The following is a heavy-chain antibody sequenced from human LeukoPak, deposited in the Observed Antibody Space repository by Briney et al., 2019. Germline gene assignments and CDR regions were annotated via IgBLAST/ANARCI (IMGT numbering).Heavy chain of an antibody. CDR2: ISSSGGST. D-gene: IGHD3-22*01. CDR3: ARGSSYYDSSGYGRNDAFDI. J-gene: IGHJ3*02. V-gene: IGHV3-23*01. Sequence: GGSLRLSCAASGFTFSSYAMTWVRQAPGKGLEWVSSISSSGGSTYYADSVRGRFTISRDNAKNSLYLQMNSLRAEDTAVYYCARGSSYYDSSGYGRNDAFDIWGQGTMVTVSS. CDR1: GFTFSSYA.